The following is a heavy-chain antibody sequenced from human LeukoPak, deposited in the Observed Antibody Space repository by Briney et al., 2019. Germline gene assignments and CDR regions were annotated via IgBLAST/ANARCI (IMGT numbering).Heavy chain of an antibody. D-gene: IGHD3-3*01. CDR1: GFTFSDYY. CDR3: AKDHYWSIDY. V-gene: IGHV3-11*04. J-gene: IGHJ4*02. Sequence: GGSLRLSWAASGFTFSDYYMSWIRQAPGKGLEWVSYISSSGSTIYYADSVKGRFTISRDIAKNTLYLQMNSLRAEDTGVYYCAKDHYWSIDYWGRGTLVTVSS. CDR2: ISSSGSTI.